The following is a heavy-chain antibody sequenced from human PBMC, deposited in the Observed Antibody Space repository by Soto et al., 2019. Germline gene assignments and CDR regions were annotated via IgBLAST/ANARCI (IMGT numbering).Heavy chain of an antibody. CDR1: GGTFSSYA. CDR2: IIPIFGTA. D-gene: IGHD3-22*01. Sequence: GASVKVSCKASGGTFSSYAISWVRQAPGQGLEWMGGIIPIFGTANYAQKFQGRVTITADESTSTAYMELSSLRSEDTAVYYCARARTYYYDSSGPRTRNYYYYYGMDVWGQGTTVTVSS. J-gene: IGHJ6*02. CDR3: ARARTYYYDSSGPRTRNYYYYYGMDV. V-gene: IGHV1-69*13.